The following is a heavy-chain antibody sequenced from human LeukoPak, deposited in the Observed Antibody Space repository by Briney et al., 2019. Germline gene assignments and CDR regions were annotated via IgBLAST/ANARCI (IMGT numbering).Heavy chain of an antibody. D-gene: IGHD6-13*01. CDR3: ARQGSSSWYPDNWFDP. CDR1: GRSISSYY. CDR2: IYYSGST. J-gene: IGHJ5*02. V-gene: IGHV4-59*08. Sequence: SETLSLTCTVSGRSISSYYWSWIRQPPGKGLEWIGYIYYSGSTNYNPSLKSRVTISVDTSKNQYSLKLSSVTAADTAVYYGARQGSSSWYPDNWFDPWGQGTLVTVSS.